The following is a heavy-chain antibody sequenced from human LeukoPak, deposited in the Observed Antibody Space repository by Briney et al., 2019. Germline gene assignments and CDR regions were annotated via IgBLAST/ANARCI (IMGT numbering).Heavy chain of an antibody. CDR2: INPNSGGT. D-gene: IGHD5-18*01. CDR3: ARGINSYGTPLNDY. Sequence: ASVKVSCKASGYTFTGYYMHWVRQAPGQGLEWMGWINPNSGGTNYAQKFQGRVTMTRDTSISTAYMELSRLRSDDTAVYYCARGINSYGTPLNDYWGQGTLVTVSS. J-gene: IGHJ4*02. CDR1: GYTFTGYY. V-gene: IGHV1-2*02.